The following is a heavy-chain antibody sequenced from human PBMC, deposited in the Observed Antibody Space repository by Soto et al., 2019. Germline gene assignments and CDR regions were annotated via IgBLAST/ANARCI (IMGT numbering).Heavy chain of an antibody. CDR2: INPSGGST. CDR3: ATQGFCTNGVCYDFDN. Sequence: HWVRQAPGQGLEWMGIINPSGGSTSYAQKFQGRVIMTRDTSTSTVYMELSSLRSEDTAVYYCATQGFCTNGVCYDFDNWGQGTLVTVSS. J-gene: IGHJ4*02. D-gene: IGHD2-8*01. V-gene: IGHV1-46*03.